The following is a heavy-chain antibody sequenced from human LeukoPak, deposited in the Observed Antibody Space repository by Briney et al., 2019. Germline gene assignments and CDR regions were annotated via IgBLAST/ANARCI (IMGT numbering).Heavy chain of an antibody. CDR2: INHSGST. CDR3: ARGKGITIFGVPRYFDY. D-gene: IGHD3-3*01. CDR1: GGSFSGYY. Sequence: SETLSLTGAVYGGSFSGYYWSWIRQPPGKGLEWIGEINHSGSTNYNPPLKSRVTISVDTSKNQFSLKLSSVTAADTAVYYCARGKGITIFGVPRYFDYWGQGTLVTVSS. V-gene: IGHV4-34*01. J-gene: IGHJ4*02.